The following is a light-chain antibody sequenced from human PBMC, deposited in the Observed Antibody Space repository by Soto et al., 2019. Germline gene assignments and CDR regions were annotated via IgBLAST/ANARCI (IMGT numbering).Light chain of an antibody. J-gene: IGKJ4*01. CDR1: QSVSSN. CDR3: QQRSNWPLT. CDR2: GAS. Sequence: IVMTHSAAALSVSPGERATLSCRASQSVSSNLAWYQQKPGQAPRLLIYGASTRATGIPARFSGSGSGTDFTLTISSLEPEDFAVYYCQQRSNWPLTFGGGTKVDIK. V-gene: IGKV3-11*01.